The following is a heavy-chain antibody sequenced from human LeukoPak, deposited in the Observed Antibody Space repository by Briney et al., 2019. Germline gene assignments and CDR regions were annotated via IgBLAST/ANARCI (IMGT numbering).Heavy chain of an antibody. Sequence: GGSLRLFCAASGFTFSSCGMSWVRQGPGKGLEWVSTISSSGYNTYYADSVQGRFTISRDNSKNTLYLQMNSLRVEDTALYYCAKGAEEGVVITSVYYYYMDVWGKGTTVTISS. CDR1: GFTFSSCG. D-gene: IGHD3-22*01. CDR2: ISSSGYNT. V-gene: IGHV3-23*01. J-gene: IGHJ6*03. CDR3: AKGAEEGVVITSVYYYYMDV.